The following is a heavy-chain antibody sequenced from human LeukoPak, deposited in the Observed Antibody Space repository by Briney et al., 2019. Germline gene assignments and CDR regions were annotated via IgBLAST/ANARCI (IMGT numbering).Heavy chain of an antibody. CDR3: ARDSRMVRGVMNAFDY. D-gene: IGHD3-10*01. V-gene: IGHV1-69*05. CDR2: IIPIFGTA. CDR1: GGTFSSYA. Sequence: GASVKVSCKASGGTFSSYAISWLRQAPGQGLEWMGRIIPIFGTANYAQKFQGRVTITTDESTSTAYMELSSLRSEDTAVYYCARDSRMVRGVMNAFDYWGQGTLVTVSS. J-gene: IGHJ4*02.